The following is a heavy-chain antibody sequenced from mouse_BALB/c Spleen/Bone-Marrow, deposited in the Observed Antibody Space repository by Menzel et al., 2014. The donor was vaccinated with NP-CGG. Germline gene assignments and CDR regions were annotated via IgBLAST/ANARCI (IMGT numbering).Heavy chain of an antibody. J-gene: IGHJ2*01. CDR3: ARYGYYGSSYFDN. CDR1: GYSFTGYF. V-gene: IGHV1-20*02. Sequence: EVQLQQSGPELVKPGASVKISCKASGYSFTGYFMNWVMQTHGKSLEWIGRINPYNGDTFYNQKFKGKATLTVDKSSSTAHMELRSLASEDSAVYYCARYGYYGSSYFDNWGQGTTLTVSS. D-gene: IGHD1-1*01. CDR2: INPYNGDT.